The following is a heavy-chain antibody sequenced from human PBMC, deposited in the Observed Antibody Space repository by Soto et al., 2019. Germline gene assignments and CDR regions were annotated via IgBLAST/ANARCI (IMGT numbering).Heavy chain of an antibody. CDR3: ARGTILRFLEWLRIRPGTYYFDY. CDR2: MNPNSANT. D-gene: IGHD3-3*01. V-gene: IGHV1-8*01. CDR1: GYTFTSYD. Sequence: GASVKVSCKASGYTFTSYDINWVRQATGQGLEWVGWMNPNSANTGYAQKFQGRVTMTRNTSISTAYMELSSLRSEDTAVYYCARGTILRFLEWLRIRPGTYYFDYWGQGTLVTVSS. J-gene: IGHJ4*02.